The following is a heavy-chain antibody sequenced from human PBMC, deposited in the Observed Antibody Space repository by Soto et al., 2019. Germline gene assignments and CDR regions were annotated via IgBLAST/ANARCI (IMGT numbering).Heavy chain of an antibody. CDR2: IYRGGGT. Sequence: PGGSLRLSCAVYGLSVSSNYMTWVRQAPGKGLEWVSIIYRGGGTYHADTVKGRSIISRDDSQNTVYLQMNSLTGGDTAVYYCARRDDSETFDIWGQGTMVTVSS. D-gene: IGHD5-18*01. J-gene: IGHJ3*02. CDR3: ARRDDSETFDI. CDR1: GLSVSSNY. V-gene: IGHV3-53*01.